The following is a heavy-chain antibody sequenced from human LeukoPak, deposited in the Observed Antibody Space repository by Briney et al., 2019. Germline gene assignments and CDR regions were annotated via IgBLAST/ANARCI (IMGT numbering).Heavy chain of an antibody. CDR1: GYTFTGYY. Sequence: GASVKVSCTASGYTFTGYYMHWVRQAPGQGLEWMGWINPKSGGTNYAQKFQGRVTMTRDTSIHTAYMELSRLRSDDTAVYYCAREDYGFDPWGQGTLVTVSS. CDR2: INPKSGGT. D-gene: IGHD3-16*01. J-gene: IGHJ5*02. V-gene: IGHV1-2*02. CDR3: AREDYGFDP.